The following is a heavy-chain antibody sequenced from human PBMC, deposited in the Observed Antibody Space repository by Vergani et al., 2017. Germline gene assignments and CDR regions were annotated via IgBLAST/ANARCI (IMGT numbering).Heavy chain of an antibody. V-gene: IGHV3-21*06. D-gene: IGHD6-25*01. CDR1: EFTFSTYS. CDR3: ARDGEKVGYRRHNYLDF. Sequence: EVQLVESGGGLVKPGGSLRLSCAASEFTFSTYSMNWVRQAPGKGLEWVSSISSGSTDTFYADSVKDRFTISRDNAKSTLYLHMSSLRAEDTAIYYCARDGEKVGYRRHNYLDFWGQGTLVTVSS. CDR2: ISSGSTDT. J-gene: IGHJ4*02.